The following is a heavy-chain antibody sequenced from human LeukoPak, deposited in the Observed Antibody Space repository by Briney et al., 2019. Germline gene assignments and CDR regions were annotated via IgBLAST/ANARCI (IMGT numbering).Heavy chain of an antibody. Sequence: GGSLRLSCAASGFTFSSYVMHWVRQAPGKGLEWVAFIRYDGSNKYYADSVKGRFTISGDNAKNTLYLQMNSLRVEDTAVYYCASRGVVTGAFDIWGQGTMVTVS. V-gene: IGHV3-30*02. CDR3: ASRGVVTGAFDI. CDR1: GFTFSSYV. CDR2: IRYDGSNK. J-gene: IGHJ3*02. D-gene: IGHD4-23*01.